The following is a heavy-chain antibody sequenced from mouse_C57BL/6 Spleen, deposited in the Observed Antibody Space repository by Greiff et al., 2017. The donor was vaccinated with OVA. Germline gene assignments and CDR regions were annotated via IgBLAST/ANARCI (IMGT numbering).Heavy chain of an antibody. J-gene: IGHJ2*01. CDR3: ARHLVLYYFDY. CDR2: ISGGGGNT. D-gene: IGHD2-2*01. Sequence: VQLKESGGGLVKPGGSLKLSCAASGFTFSSYTMSWVRQTPEKRLEWVATISGGGGNTYYPDSVKGRFTISRDNAKNTLYLQMSSLRSEDTALYYCARHLVLYYFDYWGQGTTLTVSS. V-gene: IGHV5-9*01. CDR1: GFTFSSYT.